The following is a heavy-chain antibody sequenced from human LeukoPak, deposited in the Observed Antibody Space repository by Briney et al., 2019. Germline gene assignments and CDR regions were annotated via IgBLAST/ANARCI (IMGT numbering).Heavy chain of an antibody. D-gene: IGHD3-9*01. CDR2: SIPIFGTA. CDR3: ARGVRYFDWLSYYYYYYMDV. Sequence: ASVKVSCKASGGTFSSYAISWGRQAPGQGLEWMGGSIPIFGTANYAQKFQGRVTITTDESTSTAYMELSSLRSEDTAVYYCARGVRYFDWLSYYYYYYMDVWGKGTTVTVSS. CDR1: GGTFSSYA. V-gene: IGHV1-69*05. J-gene: IGHJ6*03.